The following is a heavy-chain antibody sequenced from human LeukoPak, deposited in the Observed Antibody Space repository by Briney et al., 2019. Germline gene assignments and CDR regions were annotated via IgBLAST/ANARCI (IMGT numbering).Heavy chain of an antibody. V-gene: IGHV4-34*01. CDR1: GGSFSGYY. J-gene: IGHJ4*02. Sequence: PSETLSLTCAVYGGSFSGYYWGWIRQPPGKGLEWIGEINHSGSTNYNPSLKSRVTISVDTSKNQFSLKLSSVTAADTAVYYCARYDFWSGVPFDYWGQGTLVTVSS. D-gene: IGHD3-3*01. CDR2: INHSGST. CDR3: ARYDFWSGVPFDY.